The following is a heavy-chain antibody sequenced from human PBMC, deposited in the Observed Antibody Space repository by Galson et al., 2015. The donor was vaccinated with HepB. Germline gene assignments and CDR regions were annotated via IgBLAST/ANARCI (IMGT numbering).Heavy chain of an antibody. CDR2: ISAYNGNT. J-gene: IGHJ4*02. CDR3: ATQEVVEEQWLVQDY. D-gene: IGHD6-19*01. CDR1: GYTFTSYG. Sequence: SVKVSCKASGYTFTSYGISWVRQAPGQGLEWMGWISAYNGNTNYAQKLQGRVTMTTDTSTSTAYMELRSLRSDDTAVYYCATQEVVEEQWLVQDYWGQGTLVTVSS. V-gene: IGHV1-18*01.